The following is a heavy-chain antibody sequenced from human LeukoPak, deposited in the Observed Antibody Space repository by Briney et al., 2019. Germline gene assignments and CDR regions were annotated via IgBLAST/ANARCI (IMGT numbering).Heavy chain of an antibody. D-gene: IGHD3-3*01. Sequence: SETLSLTCTVSGGSISSYYWSWIRQPPGKGLEWIGYIYYSGSTNYNPSLKSPVTISVDTSKNQFSLKLSSVTAADTAVYYCARGPDYDFWSGYSTPYYFDYWGQGTLVTVSS. V-gene: IGHV4-59*01. CDR2: IYYSGST. CDR1: GGSISSYY. CDR3: ARGPDYDFWSGYSTPYYFDY. J-gene: IGHJ4*02.